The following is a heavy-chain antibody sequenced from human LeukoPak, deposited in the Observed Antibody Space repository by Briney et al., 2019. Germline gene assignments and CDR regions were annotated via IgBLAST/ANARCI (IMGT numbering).Heavy chain of an antibody. CDR3: AKNPRLEGWIYFDS. D-gene: IGHD1-1*01. CDR1: GFTFSSYS. J-gene: IGHJ4*02. Sequence: GGSLRLSCAASGFTFSSYSMSWVRQAPGKGLEWVSSISGSGGRIDYADSVKGPFTISRDNSKNTLSLQMNSLTAEDTAVYYCAKNPRLEGWIYFDSWGQGILVTVSS. CDR2: ISGSGGRI. V-gene: IGHV3-23*01.